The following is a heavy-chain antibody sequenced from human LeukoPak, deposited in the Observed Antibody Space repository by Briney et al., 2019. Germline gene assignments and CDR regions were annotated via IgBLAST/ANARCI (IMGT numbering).Heavy chain of an antibody. CDR3: AKDKFTSWGYNWFDP. V-gene: IGHV3-23*01. J-gene: IGHJ5*02. CDR1: GFTFNNYA. CDR2: ISGSGGST. D-gene: IGHD2-2*01. Sequence: GGSLRLSCVASGFTFNNYAMTWVRQAPGKGLEWVSAISGSGGSTYYADSVKGRFTISRDNSKNTLYLQMNSLRAEDTAVYYCAKDKFTSWGYNWFDPWGQGTLVTVSS.